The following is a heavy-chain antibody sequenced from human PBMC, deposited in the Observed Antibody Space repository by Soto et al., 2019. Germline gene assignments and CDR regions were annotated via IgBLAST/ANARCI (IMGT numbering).Heavy chain of an antibody. J-gene: IGHJ4*02. V-gene: IGHV3-23*01. Sequence: EVQLLESGGGLVQPGGSLRLSCAASGFTFSNYAMSWVRQAPGKGLEWVSTISTSGGSTYSADSVKGRFTISRDNSKKTLYLQMNSLRAEDTAVYYCARDGLGAYTYGSYYFDYWGQGTLVTVSS. CDR3: ARDGLGAYTYGSYYFDY. CDR1: GFTFSNYA. D-gene: IGHD5-18*01. CDR2: ISTSGGST.